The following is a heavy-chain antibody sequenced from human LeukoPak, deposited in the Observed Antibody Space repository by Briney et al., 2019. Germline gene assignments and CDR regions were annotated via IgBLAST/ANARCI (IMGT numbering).Heavy chain of an antibody. Sequence: GASVKVSCKASGYTFTSYDSNWLRQATGQGLEWMGWMNPNSGNTGYAQKFQGRVTMTRNTSISTAYMELSSLRSEDTAVYYCARGAPRGGSSGWYTLYYYYYMDVWGKGTTVTVSS. CDR1: GYTFTSYD. CDR2: MNPNSGNT. CDR3: ARGAPRGGSSGWYTLYYYYYMDV. D-gene: IGHD6-19*01. V-gene: IGHV1-8*01. J-gene: IGHJ6*03.